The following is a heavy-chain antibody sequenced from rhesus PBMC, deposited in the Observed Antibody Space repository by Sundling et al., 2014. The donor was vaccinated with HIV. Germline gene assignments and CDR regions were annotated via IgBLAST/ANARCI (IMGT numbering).Heavy chain of an antibody. D-gene: IGHD1-1-1*01. CDR2: ISGTGVST. J-gene: IGHJ4*01. CDR1: GGSISGNY. V-gene: IGHV4-173*01. Sequence: QVQLQESGPGLVKPSETLSLTCAVSGGSISGNYWSWIRQPPGKGLEWIGRISGTGVSTEHNPSLKSRVTIAKDTSKNQFSLKLSSVTAADTAVYYCARVILAGTLFDYWGQGVLVTVSS. CDR3: ARVILAGTLFDY.